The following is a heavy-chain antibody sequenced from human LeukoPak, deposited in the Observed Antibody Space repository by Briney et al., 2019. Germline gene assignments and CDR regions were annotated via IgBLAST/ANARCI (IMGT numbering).Heavy chain of an antibody. J-gene: IGHJ4*02. CDR3: ARQFDY. CDR1: GFTFSSYN. V-gene: IGHV3-21*01. CDR2: ISGSSSYT. Sequence: GGSLRLSCAPSGFTFSSYNMNGGRQAPGGGLECVSCISGSSSYTSYADSVKGRLPISRDNAKNSVYLQMNSLRAEDPAVYYCARQFDYWGQGTLVTVSS.